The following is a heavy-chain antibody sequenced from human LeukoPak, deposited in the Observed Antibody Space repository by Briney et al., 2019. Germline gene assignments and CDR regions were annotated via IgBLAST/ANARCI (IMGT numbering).Heavy chain of an antibody. V-gene: IGHV3-48*01. Sequence: GGSLRLSCAASGFTFRSYWMGWVRQAPGKGLEWVSYISSSSSTIYYADSVKGRFTISRDNAKNSLYLQMNSLRAEDTAVYYCARNAYADSSGYFYYFDYWGQGTLVTVSS. CDR3: ARNAYADSSGYFYYFDY. CDR2: ISSSSSTI. CDR1: GFTFRSYW. J-gene: IGHJ4*02. D-gene: IGHD3-22*01.